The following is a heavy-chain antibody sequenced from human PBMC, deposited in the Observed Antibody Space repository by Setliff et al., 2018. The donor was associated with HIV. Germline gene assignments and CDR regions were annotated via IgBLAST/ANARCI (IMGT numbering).Heavy chain of an antibody. V-gene: IGHV1-3*01. CDR2: INGGSGRT. J-gene: IGHJ4*02. Sequence: ASVKVSCKASGYTFTKSGMHWMRQAPGQRPEWLGCINGGSGRTEYSQKFQSRFTITRDTSATTVYMELSSLRSEDTALYYCARGASLGRGGYYFDYWGQGTLVTVSS. D-gene: IGHD3-3*02. CDR3: ARGASLGRGGYYFDY. CDR1: GYTFTKSG.